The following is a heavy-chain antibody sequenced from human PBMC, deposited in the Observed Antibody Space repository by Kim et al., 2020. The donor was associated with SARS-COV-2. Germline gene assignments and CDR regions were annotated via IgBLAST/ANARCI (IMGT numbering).Heavy chain of an antibody. V-gene: IGHV4-34*01. CDR3: AIAPYGDYMSWFDP. D-gene: IGHD4-17*01. Sequence: SETLSLTCAVYGGSFSGYYWSWIRQPPGKGLEWIGEINHSGSTNYNPSLKSRVTISVDTSKNQFSLKLSSVTAADTAVYYCAIAPYGDYMSWFDPWGQGTLVTVSS. CDR1: GGSFSGYY. CDR2: INHSGST. J-gene: IGHJ5*02.